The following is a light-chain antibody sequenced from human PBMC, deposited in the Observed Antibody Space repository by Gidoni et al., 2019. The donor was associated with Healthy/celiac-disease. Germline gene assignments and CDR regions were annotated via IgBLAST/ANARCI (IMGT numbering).Light chain of an antibody. J-gene: IGKJ2*01. CDR3: QQYGSSPKT. CDR1: QSVSSSY. V-gene: IGKV3-20*01. CDR2: GAS. Sequence: DIVFTQSPGPLSLSPGERATLSCRASQSVSSSYLAWYQQKPGQAPRLLIYGASSSATGIPERFSGRGSGTDFTLTISRLEPEDFAVYYCQQYGSSPKTFGQGTKLEIK.